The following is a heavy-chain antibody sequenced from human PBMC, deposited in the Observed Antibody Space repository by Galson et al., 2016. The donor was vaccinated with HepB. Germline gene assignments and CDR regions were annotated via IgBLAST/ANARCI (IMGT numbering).Heavy chain of an antibody. Sequence: SLRLSCAASGFTFSTYAMRWVRQAPGKGLEWVSLISGGNTYYADSVRGRFTISRDNSKNTLYLQMNSLRAEDTAVYYCAKVLPYSAGHGMDVRGQGTTVTVSS. CDR1: GFTFSTYA. J-gene: IGHJ6*01. V-gene: IGHV3-23*01. D-gene: IGHD6-13*01. CDR3: AKVLPYSAGHGMDV. CDR2: ISGGNT.